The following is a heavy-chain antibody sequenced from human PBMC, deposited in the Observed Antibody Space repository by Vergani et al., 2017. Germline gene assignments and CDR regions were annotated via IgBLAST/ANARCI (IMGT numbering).Heavy chain of an antibody. CDR3: AKELSTSSGGGWFDP. CDR1: GFTSAGYA. J-gene: IGHJ5*02. CDR2: ISWNSNSI. Sequence: EVQLEESGGGLVLPGRSLRLSCVASGFTSAGYAMHWVRQAPGKGLEWVSGISWNSNSIGYADSVKGRFTISRDNAKNSLYLQMNSLRAEDTALYYCAKELSTSSGGGWFDPWGKGTLVTVPS. D-gene: IGHD6-6*01. V-gene: IGHV3-9*02.